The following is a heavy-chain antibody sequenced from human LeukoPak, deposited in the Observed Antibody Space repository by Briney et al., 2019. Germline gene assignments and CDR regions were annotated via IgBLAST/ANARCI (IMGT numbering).Heavy chain of an antibody. CDR1: GGSISTYY. CDR2: IYTSGST. Sequence: RPSETLSLTCTVSGGSISTYYWNWLRQPAGKGLEWIGRIYTSGSTNYNASLKSRVTLSLDTSKNQFSLKLTSVTAADTAVYYCARLDRVAVAGRLYYFDYWGQGTLVTVSS. CDR3: ARLDRVAVAGRLYYFDY. D-gene: IGHD6-19*01. V-gene: IGHV4-4*07. J-gene: IGHJ4*02.